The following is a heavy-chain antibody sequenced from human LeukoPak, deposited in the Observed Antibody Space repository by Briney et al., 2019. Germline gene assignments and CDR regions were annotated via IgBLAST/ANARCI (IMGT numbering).Heavy chain of an antibody. CDR2: VFYGGMT. CDR3: ASGTVFGVITPQYFHY. J-gene: IGHJ4*02. CDR1: AGSISTPY. V-gene: IGHV4-59*11. Sequence: SETLSLTCSVSAGSISTPYWHWIRQSPGKGLEWIGFVFYGGMTNYNPSLKSRVTISLDTSKNQFPLKLTSVTAADTAVYYCASGTVFGVITPQYFHYWGQGTRVTVSS. D-gene: IGHD3-3*01.